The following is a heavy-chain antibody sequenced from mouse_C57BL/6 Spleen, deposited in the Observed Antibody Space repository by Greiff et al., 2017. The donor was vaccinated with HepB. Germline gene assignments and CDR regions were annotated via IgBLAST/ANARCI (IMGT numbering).Heavy chain of an antibody. J-gene: IGHJ1*03. CDR3: ARRGVDDGYYGWYFDV. V-gene: IGHV1-9*01. CDR1: GYTFTGYW. CDR2: ILPGSGST. Sequence: VMLVESGAELMKPGASVKLSCKASGYTFTGYWIEWVKQRPGHGLEWIGEILPGSGSTNYNEKFKGKATFTADTSSTTAYMQLSSLTTEDSAIYYCARRGVDDGYYGWYFDVWGTGTTVTVSS. D-gene: IGHD2-3*01.